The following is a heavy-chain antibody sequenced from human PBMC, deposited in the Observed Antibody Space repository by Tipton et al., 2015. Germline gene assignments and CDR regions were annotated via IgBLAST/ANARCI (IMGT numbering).Heavy chain of an antibody. CDR1: GFTFSDYY. D-gene: IGHD6-6*01. CDR2: IRSKAKGFAT. Sequence: SLRLSCAASGFTFSDYYMTWIRQAPGRGLEWVGRIRSKAKGFATAYAASVKGRFTVSRDDSKNTAYLQMNSLKTEDTAVYYCSGDSSSSVGYFDTWGQGTLVTVSS. V-gene: IGHV3-73*01. J-gene: IGHJ4*02. CDR3: SGDSSSSVGYFDT.